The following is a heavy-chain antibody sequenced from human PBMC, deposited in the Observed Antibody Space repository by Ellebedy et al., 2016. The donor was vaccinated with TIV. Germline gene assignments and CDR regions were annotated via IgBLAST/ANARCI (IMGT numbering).Heavy chain of an antibody. J-gene: IGHJ5*02. D-gene: IGHD5-24*01. V-gene: IGHV6-1*01. CDR2: TYYRSKWDH. CDR1: GDSVYSSRAT. CDR3: AREEDRDVSYYNWFDT. Sequence: MPSETLSLTCGISGDSVYSSRATWNWIRQSPSRGLEWLGRTYYRSKWDHDYTISVKSRITINADTSKNQFSLQLNSVTPEDTAVYYCAREEDRDVSYYNWFDTWGQGILVTVSS.